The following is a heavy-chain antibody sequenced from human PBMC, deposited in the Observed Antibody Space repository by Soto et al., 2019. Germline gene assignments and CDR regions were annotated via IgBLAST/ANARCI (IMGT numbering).Heavy chain of an antibody. CDR3: ASLSDYGDYAVLDI. CDR2: ISSSGSTI. CDR1: GFSFNIFS. J-gene: IGHJ3*02. Sequence: PGGSLRLSCVASGFSFNIFSVNWVRLVPGKGLEWISYISSSGSTIYYADSVKGRFTISRDNAKNSLYLQMNSLRAEDTAAYYCASLSDYGDYAVLDIWGQGTMVTVSS. D-gene: IGHD4-17*01. V-gene: IGHV3-48*04.